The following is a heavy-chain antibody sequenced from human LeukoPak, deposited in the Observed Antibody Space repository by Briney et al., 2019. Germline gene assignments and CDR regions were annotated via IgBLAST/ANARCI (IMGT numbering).Heavy chain of an antibody. CDR3: GRRGNTARAPGDY. J-gene: IGHJ4*02. V-gene: IGHV5-51*01. CDR2: IYPGDSDT. D-gene: IGHD3-16*01. Sequence: GESLKISCKGSGYRFTSYWIGWVRQMPGKGLEGMGIIYPGDSDTRYSPSFQGQVTISADKSISTAYLQWSSLKASDTAMYYCGRRGNTARAPGDYWGQGTMVTVSS. CDR1: GYRFTSYW.